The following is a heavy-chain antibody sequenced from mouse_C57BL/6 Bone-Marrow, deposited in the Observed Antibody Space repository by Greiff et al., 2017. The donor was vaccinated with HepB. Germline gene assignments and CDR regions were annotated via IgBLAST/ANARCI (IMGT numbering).Heavy chain of an antibody. Sequence: QVQLQQPGAELVMPGASVKLSCKASGYTFTSYWMHWVKQRPGQGLEWIGEIDPSDSYTNYNQKFKGKSTSTVDKSSSTAYMQLSSLTSEDSAVYYCARQGPSYAMDYWGQGTSVTVSS. CDR2: IDPSDSYT. V-gene: IGHV1-69*01. CDR3: ARQGPSYAMDY. J-gene: IGHJ4*01. CDR1: GYTFTSYW.